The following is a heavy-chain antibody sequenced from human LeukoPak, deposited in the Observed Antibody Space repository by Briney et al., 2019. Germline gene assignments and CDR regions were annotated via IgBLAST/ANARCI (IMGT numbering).Heavy chain of an antibody. D-gene: IGHD3-22*01. Sequence: PSETLSLTCTVSGGSISSSSYYWGWIRQPPGKGLEWIGSIYYSGSTYYNPFLKSRVTISVDTSKNQFSLKLSSVTAADTAVYYCARTNYYDSSGYFFNWFDPWGQGTLVTVSS. CDR1: GGSISSSSYY. CDR3: ARTNYYDSSGYFFNWFDP. J-gene: IGHJ5*02. V-gene: IGHV4-39*01. CDR2: IYYSGST.